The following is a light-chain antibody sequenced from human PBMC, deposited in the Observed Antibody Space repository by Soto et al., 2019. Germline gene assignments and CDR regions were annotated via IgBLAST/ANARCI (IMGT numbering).Light chain of an antibody. CDR2: DVA. CDR3: SSYTSISTYV. CDR1: SSDVDGYNF. V-gene: IGLV2-14*01. Sequence: QSALTQPASVSGSPGQSITISCTGTSSDVDGYNFVSWYQQHPDKAPKLMIYDVANRPSGVSNRFSGSKSGNTASLTISGLQAEDEADYYCSSYTSISTYVFGTGTKVTVL. J-gene: IGLJ1*01.